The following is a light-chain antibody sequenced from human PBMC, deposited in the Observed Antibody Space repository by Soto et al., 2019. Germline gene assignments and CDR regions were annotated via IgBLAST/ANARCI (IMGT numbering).Light chain of an antibody. V-gene: IGKV3-20*01. CDR1: QSISSSY. CDR3: QQYGRSPYT. J-gene: IGKJ2*01. Sequence: EIVLTQSPGTLSLSPGERATLSCRASQSISSSYLAWNQQNPGQAPRLLIYGASSRATGIPDRFSGSGSGTDFTLTISRLEPEDFAVYYCQQYGRSPYTFGQGTKLEIK. CDR2: GAS.